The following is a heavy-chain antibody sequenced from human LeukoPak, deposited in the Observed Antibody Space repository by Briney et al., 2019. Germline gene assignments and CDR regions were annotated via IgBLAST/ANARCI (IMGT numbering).Heavy chain of an antibody. Sequence: KASETLSLTCAVYGGSFSGYYWSWIRQPPGKGLEWIGEINHSGSTNYNPSLKSRVTISVDTSKNQFSLKLSSVTAAGTAVYYCARGGVAGLDYWGQGTLATVSS. J-gene: IGHJ4*02. CDR3: ARGGVAGLDY. CDR1: GGSFSGYY. V-gene: IGHV4-34*01. CDR2: INHSGST. D-gene: IGHD6-19*01.